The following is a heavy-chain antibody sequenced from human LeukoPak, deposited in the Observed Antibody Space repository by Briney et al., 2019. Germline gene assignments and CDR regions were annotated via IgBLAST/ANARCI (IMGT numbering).Heavy chain of an antibody. CDR1: GYTFTSYD. D-gene: IGHD6-19*01. CDR2: MNPNSGNT. Sequence: SVKVSCKASGYTFTSYDINWVRQATGQGLEWMGWMNPNSGNTGYAQKFQGRVTMTRNTSISTAYMELSSLRSEDTAVYYCARGLNGASSGWYGVYYYGMDVWGQGTTVTVSS. J-gene: IGHJ6*02. CDR3: ARGLNGASSGWYGVYYYGMDV. V-gene: IGHV1-8*01.